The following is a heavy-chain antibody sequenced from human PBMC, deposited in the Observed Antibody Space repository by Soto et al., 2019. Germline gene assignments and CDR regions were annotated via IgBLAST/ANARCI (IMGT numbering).Heavy chain of an antibody. D-gene: IGHD6-13*01. V-gene: IGHV3-30*18. CDR2: ISYDGSNK. CDR3: AKDLGAAGILGGTYYYYGMGV. Sequence: GGSLRLSCAASGFTFSSYGVHWVRQAPGKGLEWVAVISYDGSNKYYADSVKGRFTISRDNSKNTLYLQMNSLRAEDTAVYYCAKDLGAAGILGGTYYYYGMGVWGQGTTVTVSS. CDR1: GFTFSSYG. J-gene: IGHJ6*02.